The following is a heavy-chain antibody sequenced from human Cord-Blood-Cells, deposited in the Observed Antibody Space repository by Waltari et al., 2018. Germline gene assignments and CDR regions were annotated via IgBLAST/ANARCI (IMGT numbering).Heavy chain of an antibody. J-gene: IGHJ4*02. V-gene: IGHV2-70*04. D-gene: IGHD2-15*01. CDR2: IDWDDDK. CDR1: GFSLSTSGMR. Sequence: QVTLKESGPALVKPTQTLTLTCTFSGFSLSTSGMRVSWIRQPPGKALEWLARIDWDDDKFYSTSLKTRLTISKDTSKNQVVLTMTNMDPVDTATYYCARTGDCSGGSCYFDYWSQGTLVTVSS. CDR3: ARTGDCSGGSCYFDY.